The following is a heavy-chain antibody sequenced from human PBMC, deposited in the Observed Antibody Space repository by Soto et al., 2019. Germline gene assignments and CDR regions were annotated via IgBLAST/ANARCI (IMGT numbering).Heavy chain of an antibody. D-gene: IGHD3-22*01. CDR1: GGSISSGGYT. CDR3: ARLEIGNYWYFDL. CDR2: IYHSGST. Sequence: QLQLQESGSGLVKPSQTLSLTCAVSGGSISSGGYTWSWIRQPPGKGLEWIGYIYHSGSTYYNPSLKSRVTISVGRSKNQFSLKLSSVTAADTAVYYCARLEIGNYWYFDLWGRGTLVTVSS. V-gene: IGHV4-30-2*01. J-gene: IGHJ2*01.